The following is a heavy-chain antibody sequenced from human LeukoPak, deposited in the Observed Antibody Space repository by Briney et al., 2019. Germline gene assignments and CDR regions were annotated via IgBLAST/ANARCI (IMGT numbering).Heavy chain of an antibody. CDR3: VTRWLPDY. CDR2: ISAYNGNT. V-gene: IGHV1-18*01. J-gene: IGHJ4*02. D-gene: IGHD5-12*01. Sequence: YXXTXYGXXWVRQAPGQGLEWMGWISAYNGNTNYAQKLQGRVTMTTDTSTSTAYMELRSLRSDDTAVYYCVTRWLPDYWGQGTLVTVSS. CDR1: YXXTXYG.